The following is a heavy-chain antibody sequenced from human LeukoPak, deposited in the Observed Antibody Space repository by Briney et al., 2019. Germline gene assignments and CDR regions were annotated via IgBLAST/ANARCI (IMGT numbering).Heavy chain of an antibody. J-gene: IGHJ4*02. CDR2: INPNSGGT. Sequence: ASVTVSRKASGYTFTGYYMHWVRQAPGQGLEWMGWINPNSGGTNYAQKFQGRVTMTRDTSISTAYMELNRLRSDDTAVYYCARAENAVTTWFDYWGQGTLVTVSS. V-gene: IGHV1-2*02. D-gene: IGHD4-17*01. CDR3: ARAENAVTTWFDY. CDR1: GYTFTGYY.